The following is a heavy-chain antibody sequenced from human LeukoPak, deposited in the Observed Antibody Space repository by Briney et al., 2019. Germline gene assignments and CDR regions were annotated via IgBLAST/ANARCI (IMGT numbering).Heavy chain of an antibody. CDR2: IRYDGSNK. CDR1: GFTFSSYG. Sequence: GGSLRLSCAASGFTFSSYGMHWVRQAPGKGLEWVAFIRYDGSNKYYADSVKGRFTISRDNSKNTLNLQMNSLRAEDTAVYYCAKALRGYSYGYSYYFDYWGQGTLVTVSS. D-gene: IGHD5-18*01. CDR3: AKALRGYSYGYSYYFDY. V-gene: IGHV3-30*02. J-gene: IGHJ4*02.